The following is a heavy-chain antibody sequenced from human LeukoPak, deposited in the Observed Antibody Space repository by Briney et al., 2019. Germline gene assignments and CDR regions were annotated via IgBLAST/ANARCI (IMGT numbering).Heavy chain of an antibody. J-gene: IGHJ3*01. Sequence: PSETLTSTSTVSGGSTSSYFGSWIRQPPGKGLEWIGYIYYSGSTNYNPSLKSRVTISVDTSKNQFSLKLSSVTAADTAVYYCTIGPSDAFDFWRQGTMVTVSS. D-gene: IGHD3-10*01. CDR3: TIGPSDAFDF. CDR2: IYYSGST. V-gene: IGHV4-59*08. CDR1: GGSTSSYF.